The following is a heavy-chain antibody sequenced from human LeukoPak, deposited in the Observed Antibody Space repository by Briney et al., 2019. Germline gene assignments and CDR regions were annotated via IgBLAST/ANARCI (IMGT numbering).Heavy chain of an antibody. D-gene: IGHD6-19*01. J-gene: IGHJ4*02. Sequence: SETLSLTCAVYGGSFSGYYWSWIRQPPGKGLEWIGYIYHSGSTYYNPSLKSRVTISVDRSKNQFSLKLSSVTAADTAVYYCARAGYSSGWYDYWGQGTLVTVSS. CDR3: ARAGYSSGWYDY. CDR2: IYHSGST. V-gene: IGHV4-34*01. CDR1: GGSFSGYY.